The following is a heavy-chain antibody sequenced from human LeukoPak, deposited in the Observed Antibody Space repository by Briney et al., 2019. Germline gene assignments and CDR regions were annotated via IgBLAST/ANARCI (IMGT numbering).Heavy chain of an antibody. CDR1: GFTFSNAW. CDR2: IKSKTDGGTT. J-gene: IGHJ4*02. V-gene: IGHV3-15*01. CDR3: TTLGHITMVRGVISYYFDY. D-gene: IGHD3-10*01. Sequence: PGGSLRLSCAASGFTFSNAWMSWVRQAPGKGLEWVGRIKSKTDGGTTDYAAPVKGRFTISRDDSKNTLYLQMNSLKTEDTAVYYCTTLGHITMVRGVISYYFDYWGQGTLVTVSS.